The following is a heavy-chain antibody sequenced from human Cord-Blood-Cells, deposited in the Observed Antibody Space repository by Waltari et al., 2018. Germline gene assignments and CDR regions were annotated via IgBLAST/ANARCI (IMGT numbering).Heavy chain of an antibody. CDR3: TTDPDTMVRGVDY. CDR1: GFTFSNAW. J-gene: IGHJ4*02. Sequence: EVQLVESGGGLVKPGGSLRLSCAASGFTFSNAWMSWVRQAPGKGLEWVGRIKSKTDGGTTDYAAPVKGRFTISRDDSKNTLYLQMNSLKTEDTAVYYCTTDPDTMVRGVDYWGQGTLVTVSS. CDR2: IKSKTDGGTT. D-gene: IGHD3-10*01. V-gene: IGHV3-15*01.